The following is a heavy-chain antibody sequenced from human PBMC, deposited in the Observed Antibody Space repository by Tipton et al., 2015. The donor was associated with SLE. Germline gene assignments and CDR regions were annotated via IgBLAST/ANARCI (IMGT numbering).Heavy chain of an antibody. CDR3: ARGGGYCSTKSCYWFDP. CDR2: IYYSGST. J-gene: IGHJ5*02. Sequence: TLSLTCTVSGGSINTYYWTWIRQPPGKGLEWIGYIYYSGSTNYNPSLKSRVTISVDTTKNQFSLKLSSVTAADTAVYYCARGGGYCSTKSCYWFDPWGPGTQVTVSS. CDR1: GGSINTYY. V-gene: IGHV4-59*01. D-gene: IGHD2-2*01.